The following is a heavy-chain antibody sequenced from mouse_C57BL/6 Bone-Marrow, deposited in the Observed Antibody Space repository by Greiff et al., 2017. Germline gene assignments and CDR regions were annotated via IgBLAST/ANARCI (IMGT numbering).Heavy chain of an antibody. CDR1: GYTFTSYG. Sequence: QVQLQQSGAELARPGASVKLSCKASGYTFTSYGISWVKQRTGQGLEWIGEFYPRSGNIYYNEKFKGKATLTADKSSSTAYMGLRSLTSEDSAVYFCARRAGYWGQGTTLTVSS. CDR2: FYPRSGNI. CDR3: ARRAGY. V-gene: IGHV1-81*01. J-gene: IGHJ2*01. D-gene: IGHD3-1*01.